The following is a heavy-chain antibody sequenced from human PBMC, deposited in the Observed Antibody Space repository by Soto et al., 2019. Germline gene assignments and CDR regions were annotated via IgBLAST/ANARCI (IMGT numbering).Heavy chain of an antibody. CDR2: ISYDGSNK. CDR1: GFTFSSYA. V-gene: IGHV3-30-3*01. D-gene: IGHD3-3*01. CDR3: ARDGPYDFWSGYYYYYGMDV. J-gene: IGHJ6*02. Sequence: GGSLRLSCAASGFTFSSYAMHWVRQAPGKGLEWVAVISYDGSNKYYADSVKGRFTISRDNSKNTLYLQMNSLRAEDTAVYYCARDGPYDFWSGYYYYYGMDVWGQGTTVTVSS.